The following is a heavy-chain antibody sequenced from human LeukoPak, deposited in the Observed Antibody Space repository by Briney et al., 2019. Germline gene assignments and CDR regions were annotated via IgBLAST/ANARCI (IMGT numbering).Heavy chain of an antibody. CDR1: GGSINNYY. J-gene: IGHJ5*02. CDR2: IYTSGST. V-gene: IGHV4-4*09. Sequence: SESLSLTCTVSGGSINNYYWSWIRQPPGKGLEWIGSIYTSGSTNYNPSLKSRDTISVDTSKNQFSLKLSSVSAADTAMYYCARRRGSWFDPSGQGTLVTVSS. D-gene: IGHD3-10*01. CDR3: ARRRGSWFDP.